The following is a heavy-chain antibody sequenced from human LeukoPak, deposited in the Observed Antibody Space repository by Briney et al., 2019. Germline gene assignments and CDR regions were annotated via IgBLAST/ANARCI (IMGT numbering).Heavy chain of an antibody. D-gene: IGHD3-10*01. CDR2: INHSGST. J-gene: IGHJ4*02. V-gene: IGHV4-34*01. CDR3: AKGYGSGSRGYYFDY. Sequence: SETLSLTCAVYGGSFSGYYWSWIRQPPGKGLEWIGEINHSGSTNYNPSLKSRVTISVDTSKNQFSLKLSSVTAADTAVYYWAKGYGSGSRGYYFDYWGQGTLVTVSS. CDR1: GGSFSGYY.